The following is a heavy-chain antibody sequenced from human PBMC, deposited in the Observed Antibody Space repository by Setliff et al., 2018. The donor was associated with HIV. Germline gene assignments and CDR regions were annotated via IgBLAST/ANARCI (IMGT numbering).Heavy chain of an antibody. Sequence: SETLSLTCTVSGDSISSGSNYWSWIRQPAGKGLEWIGRIYTSGPRYNPSLENRVTISVDTSKRQFFLMLSSVTAADTAVYYCARASSDIPGVDSNYFDDWGQGTLVTVSS. CDR3: ARASSDIPGVDSNYFDD. V-gene: IGHV4-61*02. CDR1: GDSISSGSNY. CDR2: IYTSGP. J-gene: IGHJ4*02. D-gene: IGHD2-2*01.